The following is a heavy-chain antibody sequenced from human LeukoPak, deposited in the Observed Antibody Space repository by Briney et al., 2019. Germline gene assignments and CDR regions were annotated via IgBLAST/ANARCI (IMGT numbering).Heavy chain of an antibody. CDR3: ARHAPMTTYDY. D-gene: IGHD4-17*01. J-gene: IGHJ4*02. CDR1: GGSITNYY. Sequence: PSETLPLTCSISGGSITNYYWSWIRQPPGKGLEWIGYISYSGSTDYSPSLKSRVTMSVDTSKNQFSLKLSSVTAADTAVYYCARHAPMTTYDYWGQGTLVTVSS. V-gene: IGHV4-59*08. CDR2: ISYSGST.